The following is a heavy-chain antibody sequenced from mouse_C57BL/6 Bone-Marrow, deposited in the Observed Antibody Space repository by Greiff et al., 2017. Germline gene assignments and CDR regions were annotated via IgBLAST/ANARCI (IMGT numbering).Heavy chain of an antibody. D-gene: IGHD1-1*01. J-gene: IGHJ4*01. V-gene: IGHV1-15*01. CDR1: GYTFTDYE. Sequence: QVQLQQSGAELVRPGASVTLSCKASGYTFTDYEMHWVKQTPVHGLEWIGAIDPETGGTAYNQKFTGKAILTADKSSSTAYMELRSLTSEDSAVYYCTSAFYYGSLYYYAMDYWGQGTSVTVSS. CDR2: IDPETGGT. CDR3: TSAFYYGSLYYYAMDY.